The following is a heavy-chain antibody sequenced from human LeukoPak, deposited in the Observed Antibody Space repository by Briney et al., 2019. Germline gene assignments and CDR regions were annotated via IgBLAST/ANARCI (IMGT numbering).Heavy chain of an antibody. Sequence: PSGTLSLTCAVSGGFISSSNWWSWVRQPPGKGLEWIGEIYHSGSTNYNPSLKSRVTISVDKSKNQFSLKLSSVTAADTAVYYCARDSGSYSGDPLDYWGQGTLVTVSS. CDR1: GGFISSSNW. V-gene: IGHV4-4*02. J-gene: IGHJ4*02. CDR3: ARDSGSYSGDPLDY. CDR2: IYHSGST. D-gene: IGHD1-26*01.